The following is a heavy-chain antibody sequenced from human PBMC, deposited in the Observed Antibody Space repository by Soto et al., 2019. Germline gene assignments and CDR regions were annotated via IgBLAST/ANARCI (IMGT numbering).Heavy chain of an antibody. CDR1: GGSFSGYY. J-gene: IGHJ6*02. V-gene: IGHV4-34*01. Sequence: SETLSLTCAVYGGSFSGYYWSWIRQPPGKGLEWIGEINRSGSTNYNPSLKSRVTISVDTSKNQFSPKLSSVTAADTAVYYCARATYYYGMDVWGQGTTVTVSS. CDR3: ARATYYYGMDV. CDR2: INRSGST.